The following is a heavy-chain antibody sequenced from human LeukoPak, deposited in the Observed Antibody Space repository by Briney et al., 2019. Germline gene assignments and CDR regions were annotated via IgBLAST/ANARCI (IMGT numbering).Heavy chain of an antibody. V-gene: IGHV1-46*01. J-gene: IGHJ6*03. D-gene: IGHD3-10*01. CDR1: GYTFTSYD. CDR3: ARGPSITMVRGGQWYYYMDV. CDR2: INPSGGST. Sequence: GASVKVSCKASGYTFTSYDINWVRQATGQGLEWMGLINPSGGSTNYAQKFQGRVTMTRDTSTSTVYMELSSLRSEDTAVYYCARGPSITMVRGGQWYYYMDVWGKGTTVTISS.